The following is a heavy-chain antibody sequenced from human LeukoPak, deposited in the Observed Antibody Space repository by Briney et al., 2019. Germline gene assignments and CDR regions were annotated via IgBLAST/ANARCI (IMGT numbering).Heavy chain of an antibody. Sequence: SVKVSCKASGGTFSSYAISWVRQAPGQGLEWMGGIIPIFGTANYAQKFQGRVTITADESTSTAYMELSGLRSEDTAVYYCARSRNYYDSSGYAYYFDYWGQGTLVTVSS. D-gene: IGHD3-22*01. CDR1: GGTFSSYA. J-gene: IGHJ4*02. CDR3: ARSRNYYDSSGYAYYFDY. CDR2: IIPIFGTA. V-gene: IGHV1-69*13.